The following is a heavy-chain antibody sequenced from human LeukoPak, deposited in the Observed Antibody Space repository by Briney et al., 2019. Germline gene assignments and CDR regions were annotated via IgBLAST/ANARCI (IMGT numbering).Heavy chain of an antibody. V-gene: IGHV1-18*01. D-gene: IGHD3-10*01. CDR3: ARAGTRFGELFDAFHI. CDR2: ISAYNGNT. CDR1: GYTFTSYG. Sequence: GASVKVSCKASGYTFTSYGISWVRQAPGQGLEWMGWISAYNGNTDNAQNFQGRVTLTTDTSTSTAYMELRSLKSDDTAVYYCARAGTRFGELFDAFHIWGQGSMVTVSS. J-gene: IGHJ3*02.